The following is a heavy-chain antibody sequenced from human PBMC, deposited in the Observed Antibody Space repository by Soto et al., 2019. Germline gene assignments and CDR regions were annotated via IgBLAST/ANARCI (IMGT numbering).Heavy chain of an antibody. J-gene: IGHJ1*01. CDR2: VYWDDGN. D-gene: IGHD6-19*01. V-gene: IGHV2-5*02. CDR3: AHTPADTAVAGTTEYFQH. CDR1: GFSLSTSGVG. Sequence: PTLVNPTQTLTLTCTFSGFSLSTSGVGVGWIRQPPGKALEWLALVYWDDGNRYSPSLKSRLTITKDTSKNQVVLTMTNMDPVDTGTYYCAHTPADTAVAGTTEYFQHWGQGTLVTVSS.